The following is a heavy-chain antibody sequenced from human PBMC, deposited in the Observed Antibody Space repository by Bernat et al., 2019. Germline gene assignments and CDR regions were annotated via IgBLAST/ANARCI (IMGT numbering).Heavy chain of an antibody. CDR1: GFTFSSYS. CDR2: ISSSSSHK. D-gene: IGHD2-21*01. V-gene: IGHV3-21*01. Sequence: EVQLVESGGGLVKPGGSLRLSCAASGFTFSSYSMNWVRQAPGKGLEWVASISSSSSHKYHADSVKGRFTISRDNAKNSLYLQMNSLRVEDTAVYYCAREGNQLLYTNALDIWGQGTMVTVSS. J-gene: IGHJ3*02. CDR3: AREGNQLLYTNALDI.